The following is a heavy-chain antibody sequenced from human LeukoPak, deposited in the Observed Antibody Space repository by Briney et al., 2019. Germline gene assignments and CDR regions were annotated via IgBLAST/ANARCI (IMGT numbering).Heavy chain of an antibody. J-gene: IGHJ1*01. CDR2: IGGSGGSK. CDR1: GFIFSSYA. V-gene: IGHV3-23*01. CDR3: AKALGRNYGGNSEYFHH. Sequence: GGSLRLSCAASGFIFSSYAMSWVRQAPGKGLEWVSAIGGSGGSKYYADSVKGRFTISRDNSKNTLYLQMSSLRAEDTAVYCCAKALGRNYGGNSEYFHHWGQGTLVTASS. D-gene: IGHD4-23*01.